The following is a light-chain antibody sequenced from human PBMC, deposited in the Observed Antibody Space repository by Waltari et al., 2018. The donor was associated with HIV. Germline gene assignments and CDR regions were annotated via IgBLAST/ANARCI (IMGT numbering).Light chain of an antibody. CDR1: SSDIGGNNY. Sequence: QSALTQPASVSGSPGQSITISCTGTSSDIGGNNYVSWYQQHPGKAPKLVIYEVTNRRSGVSSRFAGAESGYTASLTISGLQAEDDADYYCSSYTGTNALIFGVGTKLTVL. CDR2: EVT. CDR3: SSYTGTNALI. V-gene: IGLV2-14*01. J-gene: IGLJ2*01.